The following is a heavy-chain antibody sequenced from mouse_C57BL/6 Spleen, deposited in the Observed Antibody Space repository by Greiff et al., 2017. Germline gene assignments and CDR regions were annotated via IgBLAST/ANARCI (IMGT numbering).Heavy chain of an antibody. Sequence: VQLQQSGAELAKPGASVKLSCKASGYTFTSYWMHWVKQRPGQGLEWIGYINPSSGYTKYNQKFKDKATLTADTSSSTAYLQLSSLTYEDSAVYYCARSAYDGYYDFADWGQGTLVTVS. V-gene: IGHV1-7*01. CDR2: INPSSGYT. D-gene: IGHD2-3*01. CDR1: GYTFTSYW. J-gene: IGHJ3*01. CDR3: ARSAYDGYYDFAD.